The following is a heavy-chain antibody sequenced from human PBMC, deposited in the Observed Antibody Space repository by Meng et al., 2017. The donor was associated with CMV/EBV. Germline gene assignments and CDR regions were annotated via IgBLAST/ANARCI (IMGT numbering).Heavy chain of an antibody. V-gene: IGHV3-30*02. Sequence: SCAASGFTFSSSGIHWVRQAPGKGLEWVAFVRYDENTKLYADAVKGRFTISRDNSKNMFYLQMNSLREEDTAAYYCAKDPDLGYWGQGTVVTVSS. CDR2: VRYDENTK. D-gene: IGHD1-14*01. CDR3: AKDPDLGY. CDR1: GFTFSSSG. J-gene: IGHJ4*02.